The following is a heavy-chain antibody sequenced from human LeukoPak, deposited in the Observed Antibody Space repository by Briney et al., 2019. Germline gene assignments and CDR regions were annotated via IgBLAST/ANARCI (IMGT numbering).Heavy chain of an antibody. D-gene: IGHD6-19*01. CDR2: MNPNSGNT. Sequence: ASVKVSCKASGYTFTSYDINWVRQATGQGLGWMGWMNPNSGNTGYAQKFQGRVTMTRNTSISTAYMELSSLRSEDTAVYYCARGRRYSSGWYLAYWGQGTLVTVSS. CDR3: ARGRRYSSGWYLAY. V-gene: IGHV1-8*01. CDR1: GYTFTSYD. J-gene: IGHJ4*02.